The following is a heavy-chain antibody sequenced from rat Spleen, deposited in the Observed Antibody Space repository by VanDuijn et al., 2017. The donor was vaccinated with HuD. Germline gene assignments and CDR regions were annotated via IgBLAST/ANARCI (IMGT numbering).Heavy chain of an antibody. V-gene: IGHV5-20*01. CDR3: TTGRYYFDY. CDR1: GFTFSNYD. CDR2: LRYDGSST. J-gene: IGHJ2*01. Sequence: EVQLVESGGGLVQPGRSLKLSCAASGFTFSNYDMAWVRQAPTKGLERVASLRYDGSSTYYRDSVKGRLTISIDNAKSTQYLQMDSQRSEDTATYYCTTGRYYFDYWGQGVMVTVSS.